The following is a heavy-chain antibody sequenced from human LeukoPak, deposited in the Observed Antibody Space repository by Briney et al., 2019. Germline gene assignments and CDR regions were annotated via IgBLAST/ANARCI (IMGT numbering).Heavy chain of an antibody. Sequence: SETLSLTCTVSGGSISSYYWSWIRQPAGKGLGWIGRIYTSGSTNYNPSLKSRVTMSVDTSKNQFSLKLSSVTAADTAVYYCARSPDVLLWFGELTHEYYFDYWGQGTLVTVSS. J-gene: IGHJ4*02. CDR3: ARSPDVLLWFGELTHEYYFDY. CDR2: IYTSGST. CDR1: GGSISSYY. V-gene: IGHV4-4*07. D-gene: IGHD3-10*01.